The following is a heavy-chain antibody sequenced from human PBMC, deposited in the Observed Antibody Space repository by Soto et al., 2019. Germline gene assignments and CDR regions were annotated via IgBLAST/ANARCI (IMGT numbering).Heavy chain of an antibody. V-gene: IGHV1-69*01. J-gene: IGHJ4*02. D-gene: IGHD6-6*01. Sequence: QVQLVQSGAEVKKPGSSVKVSCKASGGAFGSDPISWVRQAPGQGPEWIGGIIPMFDSVNFAHKFQGRLTITANEYTSTTYMELSSLRSEDTAVYYCAREGDHEYFDHWGQGTLVTVSS. CDR3: AREGDHEYFDH. CDR1: GGAFGSDP. CDR2: IIPMFDSV.